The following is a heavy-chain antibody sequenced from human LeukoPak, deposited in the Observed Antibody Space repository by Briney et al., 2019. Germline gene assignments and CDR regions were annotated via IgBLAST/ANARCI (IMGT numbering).Heavy chain of an antibody. J-gene: IGHJ4*02. D-gene: IGHD1-7*01. CDR1: GFTFSSYE. V-gene: IGHV3-23*01. CDR2: SGTSGDT. Sequence: GGSLRLSCAASGFTFSSYEMNWVRQAPGKGLEWVSSSGTSGDTYYADSVKGRFTISRDNSKNTLYLQMNSLRAEDTAVYYCARWNYYFDYWGQGTLVTVSS. CDR3: ARWNYYFDY.